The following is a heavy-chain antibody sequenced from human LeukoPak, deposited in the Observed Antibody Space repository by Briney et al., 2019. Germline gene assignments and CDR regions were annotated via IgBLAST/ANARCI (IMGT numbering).Heavy chain of an antibody. CDR3: ARMHDYGDYIDY. V-gene: IGHV4-39*01. CDR2: IYYRGST. D-gene: IGHD4-17*01. CDR1: GXSISSSSYY. Sequence: SETLSLTCTGSGXSISSSSYYWGWIRQPPGKGLEWIGSIYYRGSTYYNPSLKSRVTISVDTSKNQFSLKLSSETAADTAVYYCARMHDYGDYIDYWGQGTLVTVSS. J-gene: IGHJ4*02.